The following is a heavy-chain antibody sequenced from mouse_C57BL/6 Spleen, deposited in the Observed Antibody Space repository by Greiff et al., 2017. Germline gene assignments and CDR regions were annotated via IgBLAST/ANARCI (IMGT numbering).Heavy chain of an antibody. D-gene: IGHD1-1*01. V-gene: IGHV1-61*01. CDR3: ARKIDYGSSPDY. CDR1: GYTFTSYW. CDR2: IYPSDSET. J-gene: IGHJ2*01. Sequence: QVQLQQPGAELVRPGSSVKLSCKASGYTFTSYWMDWVKQRPGQGLEWIGNIYPSDSETHYNQKFKDKATLTVDKSSSTAYLQLSSLTSEDSAVVYCARKIDYGSSPDYWGQGTPLTVSS.